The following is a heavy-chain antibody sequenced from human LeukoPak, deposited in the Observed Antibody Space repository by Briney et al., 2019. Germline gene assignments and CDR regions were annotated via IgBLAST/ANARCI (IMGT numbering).Heavy chain of an antibody. D-gene: IGHD6-19*01. J-gene: IGHJ4*02. V-gene: IGHV3-7*03. CDR3: VRAVGYARGCGDY. CDR2: MKQDGSEK. CDR1: GFTFYNYW. Sequence: GGPLRLSCAASGFTFYNYWMRGVRQAPGKGLEWVANMKQDGSEKYYVVSVKGRYTISRDNAKNSVYLQMNRLRAEDTAVYYCVRAVGYARGCGDYWGQGILVTVSS.